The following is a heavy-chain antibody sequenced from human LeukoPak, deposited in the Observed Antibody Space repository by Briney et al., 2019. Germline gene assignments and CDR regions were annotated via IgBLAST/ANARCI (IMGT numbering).Heavy chain of an antibody. J-gene: IGHJ4*02. CDR3: ARQQLQLWYD. CDR2: VSRSAATT. CDR1: GFTVSTNY. D-gene: IGHD5-18*01. Sequence: GGSLRLSCAVSGFTVSTNYMSWVRQAPGKGLEWVSYVSRSAATTYYADSVKGRFTISRDNAKNSLYLQMNSLRAEDTAVYYCARQQLQLWYDWGQGTLVTVSS. V-gene: IGHV3-11*04.